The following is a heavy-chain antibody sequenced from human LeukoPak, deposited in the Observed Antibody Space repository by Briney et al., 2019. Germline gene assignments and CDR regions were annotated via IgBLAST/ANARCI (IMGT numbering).Heavy chain of an antibody. CDR2: IYDNGDA. D-gene: IGHD5-24*01. Sequence: PGGSLRLSCAASGFTVGSNYMSWVRQAPGKGLEWVSVIYDNGDAYSADSVKGRFTISRHNSKNTLYLQMNSLRPEDTAVYYCAGGSRRDGYDYWGQGTLVTVSS. V-gene: IGHV3-53*04. CDR1: GFTVGSNY. J-gene: IGHJ4*02. CDR3: AGGSRRDGYDY.